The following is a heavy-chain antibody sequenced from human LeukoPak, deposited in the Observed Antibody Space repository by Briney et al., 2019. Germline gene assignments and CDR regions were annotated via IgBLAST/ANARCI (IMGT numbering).Heavy chain of an antibody. D-gene: IGHD6-19*01. CDR3: AKFSSGWYGSYFDY. CDR1: GFTFSRYS. CDR2: ISGSGGST. V-gene: IGHV3-23*01. J-gene: IGHJ4*02. Sequence: GGSLRLSCAASGFTFSRYSMNWVRQAPGKGLEWVSAISGSGGSTYYADSVKGRFTISRDNSKNTLYLQMNSLRAEDTAVYYCAKFSSGWYGSYFDYWGQGTLVTVSS.